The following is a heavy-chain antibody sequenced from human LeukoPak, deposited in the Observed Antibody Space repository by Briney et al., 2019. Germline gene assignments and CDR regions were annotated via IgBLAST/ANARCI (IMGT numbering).Heavy chain of an antibody. CDR1: GFTFSSYS. D-gene: IGHD6-13*01. V-gene: IGHV3-21*01. J-gene: IGHJ5*02. CDR3: ARERSHSSSWYEGGIDP. Sequence: GGSLRLSCAASGFTFSSYSMNWVRQAPGKGLEWVSSISSSSSYIYYADSVKGRFTISRDNAKNSLYLQMNSLRAEDTAVYYCARERSHSSSWYEGGIDPWGQGTLVTVSS. CDR2: ISSSSSYI.